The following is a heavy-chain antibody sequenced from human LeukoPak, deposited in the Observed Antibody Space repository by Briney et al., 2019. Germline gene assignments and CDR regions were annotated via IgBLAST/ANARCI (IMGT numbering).Heavy chain of an antibody. CDR1: GFTFSSYW. CDR2: IKQDGSEK. CDR3: ARDGPQQWIQLWTGVYYYYGMDV. V-gene: IGHV3-7*01. Sequence: GGPLRLSCAASGFTFSSYWMSWVRQAPGKGLEWVANIKQDGSEKYYVDSVKGRFTISRDNAKNSLYLQMNSLRAEDTAVYYWARDGPQQWIQLWTGVYYYYGMDVWGQGTTVTVSS. D-gene: IGHD5-18*01. J-gene: IGHJ6*02.